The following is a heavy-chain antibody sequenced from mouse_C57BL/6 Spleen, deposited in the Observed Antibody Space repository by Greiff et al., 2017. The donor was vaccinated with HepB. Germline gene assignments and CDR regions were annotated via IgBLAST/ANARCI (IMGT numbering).Heavy chain of an antibody. CDR2: IYPGGGYT. D-gene: IGHD2-3*01. CDR1: GYTFTNYW. J-gene: IGHJ2*01. V-gene: IGHV1-63*01. CDR3: ARYDGYPDY. Sequence: QVQLKESGAELVRPGTSVKMSCKASGYTFTNYWIGWAKQRPGHGLEWIGDIYPGGGYTNYNEKFKGKATLTADKSSSTAYMQFSSLTSEDSAIYYCARYDGYPDYWGQGTTLTVSS.